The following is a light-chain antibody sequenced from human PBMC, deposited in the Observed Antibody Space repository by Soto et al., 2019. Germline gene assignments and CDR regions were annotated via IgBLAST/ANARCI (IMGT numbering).Light chain of an antibody. J-gene: IGKJ2*01. CDR3: QLYDDSPPYT. Sequence: VLTQSPVTLSLSPGERVTLSCGATQSGPTTSIVWYQHRPGLAPRLLVDGASRRATGIPDRFSGGGSHLIISRLEPEDFAVYYCQLYDDSPPYTFGQGTKVEIK. CDR2: GAS. V-gene: IGKV3D-20*01. CDR1: QSGPTTS.